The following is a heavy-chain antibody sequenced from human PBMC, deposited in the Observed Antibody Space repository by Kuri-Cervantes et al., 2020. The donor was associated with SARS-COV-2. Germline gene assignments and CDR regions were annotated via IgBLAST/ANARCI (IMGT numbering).Heavy chain of an antibody. Sequence: SETLSLTCTVSGGSISSGSYYWGWIRQPPGKGLEWIGSIYYSGSTYYNPSLKSRVTISVDTSKNQFSLKLSSVTAADTAVYYCARSRAMIVAQADAFDIWGQGTMVTVSS. D-gene: IGHD3-22*01. V-gene: IGHV4-39*01. J-gene: IGHJ3*02. CDR3: ARSRAMIVAQADAFDI. CDR2: IYYSGST. CDR1: GGSISSGSYY.